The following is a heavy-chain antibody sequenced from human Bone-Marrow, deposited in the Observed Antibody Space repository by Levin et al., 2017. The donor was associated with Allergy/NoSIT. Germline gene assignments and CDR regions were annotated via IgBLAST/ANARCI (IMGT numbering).Heavy chain of an antibody. CDR1: GYTFTGYY. Sequence: ASVKVSCKASGYTFTGYYMHWVRQAPGQGLEWMGWINPNSGGTNYAQKFQGRVTMTRDTSISTAYMELSRLRSDDTAVYYCARARIYSSSWYGGGHDAFDIWGQGTMVTVSS. V-gene: IGHV1-2*02. D-gene: IGHD6-13*01. CDR3: ARARIYSSSWYGGGHDAFDI. CDR2: INPNSGGT. J-gene: IGHJ3*02.